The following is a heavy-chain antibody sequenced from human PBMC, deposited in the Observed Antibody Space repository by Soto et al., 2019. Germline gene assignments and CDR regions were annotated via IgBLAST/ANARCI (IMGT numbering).Heavy chain of an antibody. D-gene: IGHD4-4*01. CDR1: GGSIRSGGYY. J-gene: IGHJ4*02. V-gene: IGHV4-31*03. CDR3: WRSYYNSYVYGY. Sequence: QVQLQESGPGLVKPSQTLSLTCTVSGGSIRSGGYYWSWIRQHPGTGLEWIGNIFYSGSTYYNPSLKSRVTISVDKSKNQFSLNLSSVTAADTAVYFCWRSYYNSYVYGYWAQGTLVTVSS. CDR2: IFYSGST.